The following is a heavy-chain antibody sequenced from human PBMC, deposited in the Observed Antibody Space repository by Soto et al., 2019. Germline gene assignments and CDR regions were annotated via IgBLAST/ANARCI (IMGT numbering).Heavy chain of an antibody. V-gene: IGHV3-30*18. J-gene: IGHJ5*02. D-gene: IGHD1-26*01. CDR3: AKGSYVLVDNGWFDP. Sequence: GGSLRLSCAASGFTFSSYGMHWGRQAPGKGLEWVAVISYDGSNKYYADSVKGRFTISRDNSKNTLYLQMNSLRAEDTAVYYCAKGSYVLVDNGWFDPWGQGTLVTVSS. CDR2: ISYDGSNK. CDR1: GFTFSSYG.